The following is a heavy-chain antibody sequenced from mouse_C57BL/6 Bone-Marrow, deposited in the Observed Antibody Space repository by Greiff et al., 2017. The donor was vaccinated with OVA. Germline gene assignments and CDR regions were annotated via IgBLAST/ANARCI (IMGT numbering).Heavy chain of an antibody. CDR2: IDPEDGET. J-gene: IGHJ2*01. CDR1: GFNIKDYY. CDR3: ARRIPDYYGSSPYYFDY. D-gene: IGHD1-1*01. V-gene: IGHV14-2*01. Sequence: EVKLMESGAELVKPGASVKLSCTASGFNIKDYYMHWVKQRTEQGLEWIGRIDPEDGETKYAPKFQGKATITADTSSNTAYLQLSSLTSEDTAVYYCARRIPDYYGSSPYYFDYWGQGTTLTVSS.